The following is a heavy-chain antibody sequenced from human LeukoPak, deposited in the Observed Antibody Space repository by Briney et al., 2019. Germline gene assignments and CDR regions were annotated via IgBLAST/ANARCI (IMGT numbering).Heavy chain of an antibody. CDR1: GGSVTSGIYH. J-gene: IGHJ5*02. CDR3: ARDHYYDGRGRFDP. Sequence: PSETLSLTCSVSGGSVTSGIYHWAWIRQPPGKGLEWIGSVYFDGGTHYNPSLQSRVTISVDTSKNQSSLRLNSVTAADTALYFCARDHYYDGRGRFDPWGQGTLVTVSS. V-gene: IGHV4-39*07. CDR2: VYFDGGT. D-gene: IGHD3-16*01.